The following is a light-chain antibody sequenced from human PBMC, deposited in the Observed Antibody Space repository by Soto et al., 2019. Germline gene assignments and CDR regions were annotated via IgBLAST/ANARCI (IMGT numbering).Light chain of an antibody. V-gene: IGKV3-11*01. CDR2: DAS. CDR1: QSVSSY. J-gene: IGKJ5*01. Sequence: EIVLTQSPATLSLSPGERATLPCRASQSVSSYLAWYQQKPGQAPRLLIYDASNRATGIPARFSGSGSGTDFTLTISSLEPEDFAVYYCQQRSKWITFGEGTRLEIK. CDR3: QQRSKWIT.